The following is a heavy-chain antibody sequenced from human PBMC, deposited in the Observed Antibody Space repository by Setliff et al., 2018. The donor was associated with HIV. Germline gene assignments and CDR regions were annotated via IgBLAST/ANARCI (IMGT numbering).Heavy chain of an antibody. CDR2: IYPSDSNI. J-gene: IGHJ3*01. CDR3: VRRDGRLLNCFDF. Sequence: PGESLKLSCRGSQYTFTTHWIGWVRQVPGRGLEWMALIYPSDSNIYYSPSFQDQVTISVEKSIATAYLQWSSLKTSDTAIYYCVRRDGRLLNCFDFWGQGTMVTVSS. V-gene: IGHV5-51*01. D-gene: IGHD2-21*01. CDR1: QYTFTTHW.